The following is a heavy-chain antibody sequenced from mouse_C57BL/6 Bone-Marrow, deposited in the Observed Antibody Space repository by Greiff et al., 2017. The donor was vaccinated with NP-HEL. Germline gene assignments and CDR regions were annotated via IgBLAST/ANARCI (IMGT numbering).Heavy chain of an antibody. CDR3: TPHYYGSSPFAY. CDR2: IDPENGDT. CDR1: GFNIKDDY. D-gene: IGHD1-1*01. V-gene: IGHV14-4*01. J-gene: IGHJ3*01. Sequence: VQLQQSGAELVWPGASVKLSCTASGFNIKDDYMHWVKQRPEQGLEWIGWIDPENGDTEYASKFQGKATITADTSSNTAYLQLSSLTSEDTAVYYCTPHYYGSSPFAYWGQGTLVTVSA.